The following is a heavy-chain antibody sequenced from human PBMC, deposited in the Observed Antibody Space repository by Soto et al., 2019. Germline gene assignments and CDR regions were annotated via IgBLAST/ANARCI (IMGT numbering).Heavy chain of an antibody. D-gene: IGHD3-22*01. Sequence: QIQLVQSGGEVKKPGASVKVSCKASGYTFTSYGISWVRQAPGQGLEWIGWISTYNGNTNYAQKVQGRVTMTTDTSTRTDNTELRSLSSDDTAVYYFARDYYSEPHYFDYWGQGTPVTVSS. V-gene: IGHV1-18*04. CDR1: GYTFTSYG. CDR2: ISTYNGNT. CDR3: ARDYYSEPHYFDY. J-gene: IGHJ4*02.